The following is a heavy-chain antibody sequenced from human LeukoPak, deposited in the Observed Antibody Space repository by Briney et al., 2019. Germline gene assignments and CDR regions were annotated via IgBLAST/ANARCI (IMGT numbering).Heavy chain of an antibody. CDR3: VRITSRFFDWLPGD. J-gene: IGHJ6*02. Sequence: QSGGSLRLSCAASGFTFSSYWMHWVRQAPGKGLVWVSRINSDGSSTNYADSVKGRFTISRDNAKNTLYLQMNSLRAEDTALYHCVRITSRFFDWLPGDWGRGTTVSVSS. V-gene: IGHV3-74*01. CDR1: GFTFSSYW. CDR2: INSDGSST. D-gene: IGHD3-9*01.